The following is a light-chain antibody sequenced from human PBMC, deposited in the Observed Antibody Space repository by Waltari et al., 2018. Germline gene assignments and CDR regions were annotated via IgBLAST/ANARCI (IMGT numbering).Light chain of an antibody. Sequence: QSSLPQHAPVPWSPGQSITIPCTGTTRDYGSYTIVSWYQQHPDKAPKLIIYKVSERPSGVSNRFSGSKSDNTASLTISGLQAEDEAHYYCCSYTDGNTLVFGGGTKLTVL. CDR2: KVS. CDR3: CSYTDGNTLV. CDR1: TRDYGSYTI. V-gene: IGLV2-23*02. J-gene: IGLJ2*01.